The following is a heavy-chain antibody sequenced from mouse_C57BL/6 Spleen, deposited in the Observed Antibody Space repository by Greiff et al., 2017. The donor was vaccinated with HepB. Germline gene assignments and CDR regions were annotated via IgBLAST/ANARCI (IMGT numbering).Heavy chain of an antibody. V-gene: IGHV1-59*01. CDR3: AGWEAY. CDR2: IDPSDSYT. J-gene: IGHJ3*01. CDR1: GYTFTSYW. Sequence: QVHVKQPGAELVRPGTSVKLSCKASGYTFTSYWMHWVKQRPGQGLEWIGVIDPSDSYTNYNQKFKGKATLTVDTSSSTAYMQLSSLTSEDSAVYYCAGWEAYWGQGTLVTVSA. D-gene: IGHD4-1*01.